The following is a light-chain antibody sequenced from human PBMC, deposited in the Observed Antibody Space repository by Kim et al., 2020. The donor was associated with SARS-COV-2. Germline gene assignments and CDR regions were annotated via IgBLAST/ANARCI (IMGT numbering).Light chain of an antibody. J-gene: IGLJ3*02. CDR1: NIGSKS. V-gene: IGLV3-21*04. CDR3: QVWDSSSDHRGV. CDR2: YDS. Sequence: SYELTQPPSVSVAPGKTARITCGGNNIGSKSVHXYQQKPGQAPVLVIYYDSDRPSGIPERFSGSNSGNTATLTISRVEAGDEADYYCQVWDSSSDHRGVF.